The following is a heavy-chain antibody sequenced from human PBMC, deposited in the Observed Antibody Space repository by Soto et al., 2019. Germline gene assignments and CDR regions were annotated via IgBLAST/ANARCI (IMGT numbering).Heavy chain of an antibody. CDR2: IYYSGST. V-gene: IGHV4-39*01. CDR3: ARLGDSSGYYCPFFDY. J-gene: IGHJ4*02. CDR1: GGSLSSSSYY. Sequence: QLQLQESGPGLVKPSETLSLTCTVSGGSLSSSSYYWGWIRQPPGKGLEWIGSIYYSGSTYYNPSLKSRVTIPVDTCQDQCALKLSSVTTSDTAVYYCARLGDSSGYYCPFFDYWGQGTLVTVSS. D-gene: IGHD3-22*01.